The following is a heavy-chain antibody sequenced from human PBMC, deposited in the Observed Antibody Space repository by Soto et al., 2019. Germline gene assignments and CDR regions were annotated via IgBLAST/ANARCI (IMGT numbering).Heavy chain of an antibody. CDR1: GGSFSGYY. D-gene: IGHD6-13*01. CDR3: ARGVAAGTYYYYYMDV. V-gene: IGHV4-34*01. Sequence: PSETLSLTCAVYGGSFSGYYWSWIRQPPGKGLEWIGEINHSGSTNYNPSLKSRVTISVDTSKNQFSLKLSSLRSEDTAVYYCARGVAAGTYYYYYMDVWGKGTTVTVSS. J-gene: IGHJ6*03. CDR2: INHSGST.